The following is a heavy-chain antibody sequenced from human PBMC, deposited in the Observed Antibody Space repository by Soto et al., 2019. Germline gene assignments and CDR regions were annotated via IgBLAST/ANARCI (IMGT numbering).Heavy chain of an antibody. Sequence: SETLSLTCTVSGGSISSYYWSWIRQPPGKGLEWIGYIYYSGGTNYNPSLKSRVTISVDTSKNQFSLKLSSVTAADTAVYYCARHPSRRYYDSSGYHWGQGALVTVSS. CDR2: IYYSGGT. CDR3: ARHPSRRYYDSSGYH. J-gene: IGHJ4*02. V-gene: IGHV4-59*08. CDR1: GGSISSYY. D-gene: IGHD3-22*01.